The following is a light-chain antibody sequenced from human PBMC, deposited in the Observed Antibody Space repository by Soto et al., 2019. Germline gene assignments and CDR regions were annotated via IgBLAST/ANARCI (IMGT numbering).Light chain of an antibody. V-gene: IGKV1-5*01. CDR3: QQYNSYPFT. CDR1: QSISSW. CDR2: DAS. J-gene: IGKJ3*01. Sequence: DIQMTQSPSTLSASVGDRVTITCRASQSISSWLAWYQQKPGKAPKLLIYDASSLESGVPSRCSGSGSGTEFTLTISSLQPDDFATYYCQQYNSYPFTCGPGTKVDIK.